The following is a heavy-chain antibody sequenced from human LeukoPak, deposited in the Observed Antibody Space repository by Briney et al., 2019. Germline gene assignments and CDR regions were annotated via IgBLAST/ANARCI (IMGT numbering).Heavy chain of an antibody. CDR2: VSTTGNS. J-gene: IGHJ6*02. Sequence: SETLSLTCTVSGGSISGYFWTWIRQPAGKGLEWIGRVSTTGNSNYSPSLKSRVTMSLDTSKSQFSLRLSSVTAADTAVYYCTRAVCSGGSCYSRDFYYGMDLWGQGTTVTVSS. CDR3: TRAVCSGGSCYSRDFYYGMDL. V-gene: IGHV4-4*07. D-gene: IGHD2-15*01. CDR1: GGSISGYF.